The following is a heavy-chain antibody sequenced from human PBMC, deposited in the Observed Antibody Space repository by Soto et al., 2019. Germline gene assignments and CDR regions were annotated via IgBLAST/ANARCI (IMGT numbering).Heavy chain of an antibody. J-gene: IGHJ4*02. D-gene: IGHD2-2*01. CDR3: ASRYCSSTSCYVGALFDY. V-gene: IGHV1-69*13. Sequence: ASVKVSCKASGGTFSSYAISWVRQAPGQGLEWMGGIIPIFGTANYAQKFQGRVTITADESTSTAYMELSSLRSEDTAVYYCASRYCSSTSCYVGALFDYWGQGTLVTVSS. CDR1: GGTFSSYA. CDR2: IIPIFGTA.